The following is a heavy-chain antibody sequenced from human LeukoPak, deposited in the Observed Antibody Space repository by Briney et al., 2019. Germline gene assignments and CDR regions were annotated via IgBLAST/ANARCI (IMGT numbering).Heavy chain of an antibody. V-gene: IGHV1-8*01. J-gene: IGHJ5*02. CDR2: MNPNSGNT. CDR3: ARGSGTVTTGWFDP. Sequence: ASVKVSCKASGYTFTSYDIDWVRQATGQGLEWMGWMNPNSGNTGYAQKFQGRVTMTRNTSISTAYMELSSLRSEDTAVYYCARGSGTVTTGWFDPWGQGTLVTVSS. CDR1: GYTFTSYD. D-gene: IGHD4-11*01.